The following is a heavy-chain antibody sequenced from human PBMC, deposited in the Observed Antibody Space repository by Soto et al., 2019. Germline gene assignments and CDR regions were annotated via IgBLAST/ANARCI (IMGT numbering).Heavy chain of an antibody. V-gene: IGHV4-4*02. CDR2: IYHSGST. D-gene: IGHD6-6*01. Sequence: SETLSLTCAVSGGSISSSDWWSWVRQPPGKGLEWIGEIYHSGSTNYNPSHKSRVTISVDKSKNQFSLKLSSVTAADTAVYYCARRPSSSSSLYFDYWGQGTLVTVSS. CDR1: GGSISSSDW. J-gene: IGHJ4*02. CDR3: ARRPSSSSSLYFDY.